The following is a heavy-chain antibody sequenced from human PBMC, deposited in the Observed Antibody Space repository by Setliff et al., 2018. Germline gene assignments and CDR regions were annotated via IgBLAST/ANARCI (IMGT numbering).Heavy chain of an antibody. Sequence: LSLTCTVSGGSISSSSYYWSWIRQPAGKGLEWIGHIYIGGSANYNPSLKSRVTMSIDTSKNQFSLKLNSVTAADMAVYYCAREQWLDPPGYYYMDVWAKGTTVTVSS. V-gene: IGHV4-61*09. D-gene: IGHD6-19*01. CDR1: GGSISSSSYY. CDR3: AREQWLDPPGYYYMDV. CDR2: IYIGGSA. J-gene: IGHJ6*03.